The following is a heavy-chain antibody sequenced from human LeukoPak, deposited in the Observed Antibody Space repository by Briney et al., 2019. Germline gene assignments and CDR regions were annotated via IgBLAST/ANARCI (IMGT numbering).Heavy chain of an antibody. CDR2: IYHRGST. J-gene: IGHJ4*02. V-gene: IGHV4-38-2*02. CDR3: ARQGSGYYYEFDY. D-gene: IGHD3-22*01. CDR1: NYSISSNYY. Sequence: SETLSLTCTVSNYSISSNYYWGWIRQPPGKGLEWIGSIYHRGSTYYNPSLKSRVSISVDTSKNQFSLKLSSVTAADTAVYYCARQGSGYYYEFDYWGQGTLVTVSS.